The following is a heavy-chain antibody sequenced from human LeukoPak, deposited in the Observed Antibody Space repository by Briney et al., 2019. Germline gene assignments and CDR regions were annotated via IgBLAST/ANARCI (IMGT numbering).Heavy chain of an antibody. D-gene: IGHD2-15*01. V-gene: IGHV3-23*01. CDR1: GFTFSSYG. J-gene: IGHJ6*03. Sequence: GGSLRLSCAASGFTFSSYGMSWVRQAPGKGLEWVSAISGSGGSTYYADSVKGRFTISRDNSKNTLYLQMNSLRAEDTAVYYCATHCSGGSCYYYYYYMDVWGKGTTVTISS. CDR2: ISGSGGST. CDR3: ATHCSGGSCYYYYYYMDV.